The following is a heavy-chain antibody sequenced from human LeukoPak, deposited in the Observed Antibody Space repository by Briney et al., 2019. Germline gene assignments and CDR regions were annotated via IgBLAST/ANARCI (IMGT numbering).Heavy chain of an antibody. CDR1: GYTFTTYA. V-gene: IGHV7-4-1*02. Sequence: ASVKVSCKASGYTFTTYAMNWVRQAPGQGLEWIGWINTNTGNPTYAPGFTGRFVFSLDTSVSTASLQISSLKAEDTAVYYCASDLGRYYDILTGYYSPGNFDYWGQGTLVTVSS. CDR3: ASDLGRYYDILTGYYSPGNFDY. J-gene: IGHJ4*02. D-gene: IGHD3-9*01. CDR2: INTNTGNP.